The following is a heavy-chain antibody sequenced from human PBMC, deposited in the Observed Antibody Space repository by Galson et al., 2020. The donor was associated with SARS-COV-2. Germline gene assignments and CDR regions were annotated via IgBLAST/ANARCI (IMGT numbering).Heavy chain of an antibody. CDR3: ATAPAYCGGDCYSGWSNWFDP. J-gene: IGHJ5*02. D-gene: IGHD2-21*02. Sequence: GESLKISCKVSGYTLTELSMHWVRQAPGKGLEWMGGFDPEDGETIYAQKFQGRVTMTEDTSTDTAYMELSSLRSEDTAVYYCATAPAYCGGDCYSGWSNWFDPWGQGTLVTVSS. V-gene: IGHV1-24*01. CDR2: FDPEDGET. CDR1: GYTLTELS.